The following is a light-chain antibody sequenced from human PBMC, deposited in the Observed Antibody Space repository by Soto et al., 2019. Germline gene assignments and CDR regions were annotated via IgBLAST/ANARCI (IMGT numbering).Light chain of an antibody. J-gene: IGKJ1*01. CDR3: QQYARWPPWT. CDR2: GAS. V-gene: IGKV3-15*01. Sequence: EIVMTQSPTNLSVSPGERVTLSCRASQSVSSRVAWYQQKPGQAPRLLISGASTRATGTPARFIGSGSGTDFTLTISSLQSEDFAIYHCQQYARWPPWTFGQGTKVEMK. CDR1: QSVSSR.